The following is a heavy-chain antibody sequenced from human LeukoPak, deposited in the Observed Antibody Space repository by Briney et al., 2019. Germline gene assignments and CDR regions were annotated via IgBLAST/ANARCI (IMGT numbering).Heavy chain of an antibody. D-gene: IGHD6-13*01. J-gene: IGHJ5*02. V-gene: IGHV5-51*01. CDR3: ARLLSIAAAANWFDP. Sequence: KGGESLKISCKGSGYSFTSYWIGWVRQMPGKGLEWMGIIYPGDSDTRYSPSFQGQVTISADKSISTAYLQWSSLKASDTAMYYCARLLSIAAAANWFDPWGQGTLVTVSS. CDR1: GYSFTSYW. CDR2: IYPGDSDT.